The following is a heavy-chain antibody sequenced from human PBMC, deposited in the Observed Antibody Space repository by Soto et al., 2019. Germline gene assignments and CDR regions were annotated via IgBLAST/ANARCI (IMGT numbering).Heavy chain of an antibody. CDR3: AGQGYSFGYIDY. CDR2: INHSGST. J-gene: IGHJ4*01. D-gene: IGHD5-18*01. Sequence: SETLSLTWAVYGGSFSGYYWSWIRQPPGKGLEWIGEINHSGSTNYNPSLKSRGTISVDTSKNQFSLKLSSVTAADTAVYDCAGQGYSFGYIDYWDNGTLAPAYS. CDR1: GGSFSGYY. V-gene: IGHV4-34*01.